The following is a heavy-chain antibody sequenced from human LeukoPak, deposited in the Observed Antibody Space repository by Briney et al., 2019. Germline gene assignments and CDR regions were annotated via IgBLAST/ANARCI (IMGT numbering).Heavy chain of an antibody. Sequence: GGSLRLSCAASGFTFSSYSMNWVRQAPGKGLEWVSSISSSSSYIYYADSVKGRFTISRDNAKNSLYLQMNSLRAEDTAVYYCARDFLQDHYGDYDPSYYFDHWGQGTLVTVSS. CDR3: ARDFLQDHYGDYDPSYYFDH. CDR1: GFTFSSYS. J-gene: IGHJ4*02. V-gene: IGHV3-21*01. CDR2: ISSSSSYI. D-gene: IGHD4-17*01.